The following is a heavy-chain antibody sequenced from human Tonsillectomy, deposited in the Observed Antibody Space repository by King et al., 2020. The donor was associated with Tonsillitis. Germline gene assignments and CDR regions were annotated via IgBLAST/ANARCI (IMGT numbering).Heavy chain of an antibody. V-gene: IGHV3-7*04. CDR3: ARDHAYSSFDY. CDR2: IKPDGSEK. Sequence: VQLVESGGGLVQPGGSLKLSCAASEFTFSSSWMTWVRQAPGKGLQWVATIKPDGSEKFYADSVKGRFTVSRDNAENSLDLQMNSLRSEDTYLYYCARDHAYSSFDYWGQGTLVTVSS. CDR1: EFTFSSSW. D-gene: IGHD3-16*01. J-gene: IGHJ4*02.